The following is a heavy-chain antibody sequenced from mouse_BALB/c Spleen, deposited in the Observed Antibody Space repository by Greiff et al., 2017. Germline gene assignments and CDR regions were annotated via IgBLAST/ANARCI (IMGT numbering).Heavy chain of an antibody. Sequence: EVQLQQSGPELVKPGASVKISCKASGYTFTDYNMHWVKQSHGKSLEWIGYIYPYNGGTGYNQKFKSKATLTVDNSSSTAYMELRSLTSEDSAVYYCARRGGSSYDAMDYWGQGTSVTVSS. CDR1: GYTFTDYN. D-gene: IGHD1-1*01. J-gene: IGHJ4*01. CDR3: ARRGGSSYDAMDY. CDR2: IYPYNGGT. V-gene: IGHV1S29*02.